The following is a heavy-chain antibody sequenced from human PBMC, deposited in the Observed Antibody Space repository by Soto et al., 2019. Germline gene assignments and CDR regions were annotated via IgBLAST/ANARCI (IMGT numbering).Heavy chain of an antibody. J-gene: IGHJ4*02. V-gene: IGHV3-74*01. D-gene: IGHD6-13*01. Sequence: LRLSCGPSGFRFSIHWMHWVRQAPGKGLVWVSRINSDGSSTSYADSVKGRFTISRDNVKNMLYLQMNSLRAEDTAVYYCARASAAADNWGQGTLVNFAS. CDR2: INSDGSST. CDR1: GFRFSIHW. CDR3: ARASAAADN.